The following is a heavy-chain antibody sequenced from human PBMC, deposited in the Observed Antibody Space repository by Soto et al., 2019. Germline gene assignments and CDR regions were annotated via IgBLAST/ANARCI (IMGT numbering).Heavy chain of an antibody. D-gene: IGHD3-22*01. CDR3: ASMSYYYDSSGSQEYYQH. J-gene: IGHJ1*01. V-gene: IGHV4-4*02. CDR1: GCSISSSNW. CDR2: IYHSGST. Sequence: PSETLSLTCAVSGCSISSSNWWSWVRQPPGKGLEWIGEIYHSGSTNYNPSLKSRVTISVDKSKNQFSLKLSSVTAADTAVYYCASMSYYYDSSGSQEYYQHWGQGTLVTVSS.